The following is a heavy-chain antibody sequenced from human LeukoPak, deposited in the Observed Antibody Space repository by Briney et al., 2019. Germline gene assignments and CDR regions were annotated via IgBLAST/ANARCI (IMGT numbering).Heavy chain of an antibody. Sequence: PGGSLRLSCAASGFTFSSYSMNWVRQAPGKGLEWVSYISSSSSTIYYADSVKGRFTISRDNAKNSLYLQMNSLRAEDTAVYYCARDRQSYYGLHAFDIWGQGTMVTVSS. CDR1: GFTFSSYS. CDR3: ARDRQSYYGLHAFDI. J-gene: IGHJ3*02. V-gene: IGHV3-48*04. D-gene: IGHD3-10*01. CDR2: ISSSSSTI.